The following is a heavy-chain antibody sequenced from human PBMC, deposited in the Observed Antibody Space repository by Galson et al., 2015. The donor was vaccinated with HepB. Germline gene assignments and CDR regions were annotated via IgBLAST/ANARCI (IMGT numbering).Heavy chain of an antibody. D-gene: IGHD3-10*01. CDR3: ARVTSITMVRGTFDY. Sequence: SLRLSCAASGFTFSSYSMNWVRQAPGKGLEWVSSISSSSSYIYYADSVKGRFTISRDNAKNSLYLQMNSLRAEDTAVYYCARVTSITMVRGTFDYWGQGTLVTVSS. CDR1: GFTFSSYS. V-gene: IGHV3-21*01. J-gene: IGHJ4*02. CDR2: ISSSSSYI.